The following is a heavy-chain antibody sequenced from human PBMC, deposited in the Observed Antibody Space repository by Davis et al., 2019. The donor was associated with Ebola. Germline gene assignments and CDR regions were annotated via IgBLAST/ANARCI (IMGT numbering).Heavy chain of an antibody. Sequence: SETLSLTCTVSADSVTSSSYYWGCLRPPPGKGLERTGSHYYSGSTYYNPSLKSRVTISVHTSKNPFSLKLSSVTAADTAVYYCARHSGITIFGLVTNPFDYWGQGTLVTVSS. CDR1: ADSVTSSSYY. CDR3: ARHSGITIFGLVTNPFDY. D-gene: IGHD3-3*01. CDR2: HYYSGST. J-gene: IGHJ4*02. V-gene: IGHV4-39*01.